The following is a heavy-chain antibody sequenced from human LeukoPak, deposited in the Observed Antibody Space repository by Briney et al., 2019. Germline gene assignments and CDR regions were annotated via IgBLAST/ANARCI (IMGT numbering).Heavy chain of an antibody. CDR1: GYTFTNYG. CDR2: ISGYNGDI. V-gene: IGHV1-18*01. CDR3: ARVLSREGYFDY. D-gene: IGHD5-24*01. J-gene: IGHJ4*02. Sequence: ASVKVSCKASGYTFTNYGINWVRQAPGQGLEWMGWISGYNGDINYAQRLQGRVTMTTDTSTSTAYMELRCLSSDDTAVYYCARVLSREGYFDYWGQGTLVTVSS.